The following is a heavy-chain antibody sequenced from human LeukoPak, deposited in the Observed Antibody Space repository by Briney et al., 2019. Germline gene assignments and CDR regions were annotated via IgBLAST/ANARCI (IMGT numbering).Heavy chain of an antibody. V-gene: IGHV3-7*03. Sequence: GGSLRLSCAASGFTFSSYWMSRVRQAPGKGLEWVANIKQDGSEKFYVDSVKGRFTISRDNAKNSLYLQMNSQRAEDMAIYYCAQGNHFDYWGQGTLVTVSS. CDR3: AQGNHFDY. CDR1: GFTFSSYW. CDR2: IKQDGSEK. J-gene: IGHJ4*02. D-gene: IGHD1-14*01.